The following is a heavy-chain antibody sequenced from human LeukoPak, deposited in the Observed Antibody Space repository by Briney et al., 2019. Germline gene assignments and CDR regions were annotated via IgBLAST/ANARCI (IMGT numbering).Heavy chain of an antibody. CDR3: HGGVVGATRWDFDY. D-gene: IGHD1-26*01. J-gene: IGHJ4*02. CDR2: ISYDGGNK. Sequence: PGGSLRLSCAASGFTFSSYAMHWVRQAPGKGLEWVAVISYDGGNKYYADSVKGRFTISRDNSKNTLYLQMNSLRAEDTAVYYCHGGVVGATRWDFDYWGQGTLVTVSS. CDR1: GFTFSSYA. V-gene: IGHV3-30-3*01.